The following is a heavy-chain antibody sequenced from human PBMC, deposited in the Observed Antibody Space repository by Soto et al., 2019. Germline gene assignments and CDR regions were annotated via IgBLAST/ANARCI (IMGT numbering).Heavy chain of an antibody. CDR3: AKDSDQLLFDYYYYGMDV. J-gene: IGHJ6*02. V-gene: IGHV3-30*18. Sequence: ESGGGVVEPRGSLRLSCEASGFTFSKFGIHWVRQAPGKGLEWVAVVSYDGSFKYYADSVKGRFTISRDNSKNTLYLQMNSLRPEDTALYYCAKDSDQLLFDYYYYGMDVWGQGTTVTVSS. CDR1: GFTFSKFG. CDR2: VSYDGSFK. D-gene: IGHD2-2*01.